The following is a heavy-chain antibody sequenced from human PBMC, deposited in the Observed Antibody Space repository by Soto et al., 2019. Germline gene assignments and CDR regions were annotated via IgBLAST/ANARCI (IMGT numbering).Heavy chain of an antibody. CDR1: GGTFSSYT. Sequence: QVQLVQSGAEVKKPGSSVKVSCKASGGTFSSYTISWVRQAPGQGLEWMGRIIPILGIANYAQKFQGRVTITADKSTSTAYMELSSLRSEDTAVYYCARGPLVPRVRRFFDYWGQGTLVTVSS. J-gene: IGHJ4*02. V-gene: IGHV1-69*02. CDR2: IIPILGIA. D-gene: IGHD3-10*01. CDR3: ARGPLVPRVRRFFDY.